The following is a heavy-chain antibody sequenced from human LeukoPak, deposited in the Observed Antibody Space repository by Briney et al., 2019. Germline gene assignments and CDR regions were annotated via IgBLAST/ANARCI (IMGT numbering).Heavy chain of an antibody. CDR3: ARGAGFAEPLPEY. CDR2: INAGHGNT. J-gene: IGHJ4*02. CDR1: GYTFTNYA. V-gene: IGHV1-3*01. Sequence: ASVKVSCKASGYTFTNYAIQWVRQAPGQRLEWMGWINAGHGNTKYSQKFQGRVTITRGTSASTAYMELSSLRSEDTAVYYCARGAGFAEPLPEYWGQGTPVTVSS. D-gene: IGHD1-14*01.